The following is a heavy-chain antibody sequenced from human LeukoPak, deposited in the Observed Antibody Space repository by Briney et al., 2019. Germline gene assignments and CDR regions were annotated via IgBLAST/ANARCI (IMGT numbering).Heavy chain of an antibody. CDR2: MNPNSGNT. CDR3: ARALYGSGIPYYYYGMDV. V-gene: IGHV1-8*02. CDR1: GYTFTSYG. J-gene: IGHJ6*02. Sequence: GASVKVSCKASGYTFTSYGISWVRQAPGQGLEWMGWMNPNSGNTGYAQKFQGRVTMTRNTSISTAYMELSSLRSEDTAVYYCARALYGSGIPYYYYGMDVWGQGTTVTVSS. D-gene: IGHD3-10*01.